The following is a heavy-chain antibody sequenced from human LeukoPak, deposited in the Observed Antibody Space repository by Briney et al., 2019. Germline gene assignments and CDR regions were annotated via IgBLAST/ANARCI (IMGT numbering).Heavy chain of an antibody. CDR1: GYTFTSYY. D-gene: IGHD3-16*01. Sequence: ASVKVSCKASGYTFTSYYMHWVRQAPGQGLEWMGIINPSGGSTSYAQKFQGRVTMTRDTSTSTVYMELSSLRSEDTAVYYCAKDNTGWYVRGSFDYWGQGTLVTVSS. V-gene: IGHV1-46*01. CDR3: AKDNTGWYVRGSFDY. J-gene: IGHJ4*02. CDR2: INPSGGST.